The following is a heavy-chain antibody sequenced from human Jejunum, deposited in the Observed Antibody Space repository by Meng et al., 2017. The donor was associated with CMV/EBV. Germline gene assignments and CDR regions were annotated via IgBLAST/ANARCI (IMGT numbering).Heavy chain of an antibody. CDR3: ANGHPGGPYALWAFDI. CDR1: FPVVRDS. J-gene: IGHJ3*02. D-gene: IGHD2-21*01. CDR2: IYVGEST. Sequence: FPVVRDSMPWVRQAPGKGLEWVSIIYVGESTYYADSVKGRFSVSRDKSKNTLYLQMNSLRPEDTAVYYCANGHPGGPYALWAFDIWGQGTMVTVSS. V-gene: IGHV3-66*02.